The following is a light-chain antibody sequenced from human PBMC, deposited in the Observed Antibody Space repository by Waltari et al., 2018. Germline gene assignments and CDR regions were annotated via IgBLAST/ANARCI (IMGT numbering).Light chain of an antibody. CDR3: ATWDDSPSGHWV. Sequence: QSVLTQPPSASGTPGQRVTISCSGRASNIGDNVVNWYQQFPGKAPKLVIYRNDKRPSGVPDRFSGSKSGTSASLAIRGLQSEDEADYYCATWDDSPSGHWVFGGGTKVTVL. J-gene: IGLJ3*02. CDR2: RND. CDR1: ASNIGDNV. V-gene: IGLV1-44*01.